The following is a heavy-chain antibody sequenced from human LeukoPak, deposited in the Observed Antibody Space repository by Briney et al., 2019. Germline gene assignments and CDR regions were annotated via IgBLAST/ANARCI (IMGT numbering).Heavy chain of an antibody. J-gene: IGHJ4*02. V-gene: IGHV4-39*01. D-gene: IGHD6-13*01. CDR1: GGSISSSSYY. CDR2: IYYSGST. Sequence: SETLSLTCTVSGGSISSSSYYWGWIRQPPGKGLEWIGSIYYSGSTYYNPSLKSRVTISVDTSKNQFSLKLSSVTAADTAVYYCARVSSSSYIDYWGQGTLVTVSS. CDR3: ARVSSSSYIDY.